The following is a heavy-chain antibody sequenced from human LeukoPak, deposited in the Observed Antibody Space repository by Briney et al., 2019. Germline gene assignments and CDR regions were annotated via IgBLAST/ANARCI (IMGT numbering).Heavy chain of an antibody. D-gene: IGHD3-22*01. CDR1: GFTFGEYS. CDR3: TRDRERYSDSSGYYNY. J-gene: IGHJ4*02. V-gene: IGHV3-49*04. Sequence: GGSLRLSCTASGFTFGEYSMNWVRQAPGKGLEWVGFIRKQDGTTEYAASVRGRFTISRDESKSIAYLQMNSLKTEDTAVYYCTRDRERYSDSSGYYNYWGQGTPVTVSS. CDR2: IRKQDGTT.